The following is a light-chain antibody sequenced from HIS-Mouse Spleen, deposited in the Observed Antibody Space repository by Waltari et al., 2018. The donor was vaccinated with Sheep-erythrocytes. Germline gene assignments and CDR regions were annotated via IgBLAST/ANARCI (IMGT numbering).Light chain of an antibody. J-gene: IGLJ3*02. CDR2: DVS. Sequence: QSALTQPPSASGSPGQSVTIPCTGPSSDVGCYNYVPWYQQHPGNAPKLMIYDVSKRPSGVPDRFSGSKSGNTASLTVSGLQAEDEADYYCSSYAGSNNWVFGGGTKLTVL. V-gene: IGLV2-8*01. CDR1: SSDVGCYNY. CDR3: SSYAGSNNWV.